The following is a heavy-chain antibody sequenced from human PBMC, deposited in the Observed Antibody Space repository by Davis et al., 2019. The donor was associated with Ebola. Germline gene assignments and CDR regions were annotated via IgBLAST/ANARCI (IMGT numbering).Heavy chain of an antibody. V-gene: IGHV3-30*18. CDR1: GFTFSSYG. CDR3: AKDPRYCSSTSCYSYYYGMDV. CDR2: ISYDGSNK. J-gene: IGHJ6*02. D-gene: IGHD2-2*02. Sequence: PGGSLRLSCAASGFTFSSYGMHWVRQAPGKGLEWVVVISYDGSNKYYADSVKGRFTISRDNSKNTLYLQMNSLRAEDTAVYYCAKDPRYCSSTSCYSYYYGMDVWGQGTTVTVSS.